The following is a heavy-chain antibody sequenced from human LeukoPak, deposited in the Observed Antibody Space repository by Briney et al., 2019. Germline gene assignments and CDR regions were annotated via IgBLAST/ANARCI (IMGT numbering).Heavy chain of an antibody. CDR3: AAPADLDAFDI. CDR1: GFTFDDYA. V-gene: IGHV3-9*01. Sequence: GGSLRLSCAASGFTFDDYAMHWVRHAPGKGLEWVSGISWNSGSIGYADSVKGRFTISRDNAKNSLYLQMNSLRAEDTALYYCAAPADLDAFDIWGQGTMVTVSS. J-gene: IGHJ3*02. CDR2: ISWNSGSI.